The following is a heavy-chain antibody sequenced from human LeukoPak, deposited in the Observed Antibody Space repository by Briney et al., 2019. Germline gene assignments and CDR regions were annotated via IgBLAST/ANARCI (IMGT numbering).Heavy chain of an antibody. CDR3: ARQTHDYSNYHFDY. CDR2: IYPGDSDT. Sequence: KSGESLKISCKGSGYSFTSYWIGWVRQMPGKGLECMGIIYPGDSDTRYSPSFQGQVTISADKSISTAYLQWSSLKASDTAMYYCARQTHDYSNYHFDYWGQGTLVTVSS. V-gene: IGHV5-51*01. J-gene: IGHJ4*02. CDR1: GYSFTSYW. D-gene: IGHD4-11*01.